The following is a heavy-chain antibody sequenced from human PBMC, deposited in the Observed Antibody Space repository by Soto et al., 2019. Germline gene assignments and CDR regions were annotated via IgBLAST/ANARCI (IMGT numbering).Heavy chain of an antibody. CDR1: GYTFTSYG. CDR3: ARDRDTMVRGVRPYFDY. J-gene: IGHJ4*02. Sequence: ASVKVSCKASGYTFTSYGISWVRQAPGQGLEWMGWISAYNGNTNYAQKLQGRVTMTTDTSTSTAYMELRSLRSDDTAVYYCARDRDTMVRGVRPYFDYWGQGTLVTSPQ. CDR2: ISAYNGNT. V-gene: IGHV1-18*01. D-gene: IGHD3-10*01.